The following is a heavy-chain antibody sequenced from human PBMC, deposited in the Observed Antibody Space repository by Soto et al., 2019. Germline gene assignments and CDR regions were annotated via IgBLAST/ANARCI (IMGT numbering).Heavy chain of an antibody. J-gene: IGHJ6*02. CDR1: GFTFSSHG. Sequence: LGGSLRLSCDASGFTFSSHGMTWVRQAPGKGLEWVAFISSTSSTKNYADSVKGRFTISRDNTKNSLYLQMSSLRDEDTAVYYCARRITMVRGPYYYYGMDVWGQGTTVTVSS. CDR2: ISSTSSTK. V-gene: IGHV3-48*02. CDR3: ARRITMVRGPYYYYGMDV. D-gene: IGHD3-10*01.